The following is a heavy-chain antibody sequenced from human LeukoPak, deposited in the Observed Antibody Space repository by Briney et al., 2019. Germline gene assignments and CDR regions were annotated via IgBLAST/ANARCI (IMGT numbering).Heavy chain of an antibody. CDR1: GFTFSSYG. CDR2: ISYDGSNK. D-gene: IGHD2-2*01. Sequence: GGSLRLSCAASGFTFSSYGMHWVRQAPGKGLEWVAVISYDGSNKYYADSVKGRFTISRDNSKNTLYLQINSLRAEDTAVNYCAKDHVPDGNRYFDYWGQGTLVTVSS. CDR3: AKDHVPDGNRYFDY. V-gene: IGHV3-30*18. J-gene: IGHJ4*02.